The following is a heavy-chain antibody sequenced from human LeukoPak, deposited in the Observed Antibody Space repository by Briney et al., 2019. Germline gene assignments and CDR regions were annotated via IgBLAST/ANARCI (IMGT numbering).Heavy chain of an antibody. V-gene: IGHV4-38-2*02. Sequence: PSETLSLTCTVSGYSISSGYYWGWIRQPPGKGLEWIGSIYHSGSTYYNPSLKSRVTISVDTSKNQFSLKLSSVTAADTAVYYCARRPPRYMSSPYSLDYWGQGTLVTVSS. J-gene: IGHJ4*02. CDR1: GYSISSGYY. D-gene: IGHD3-16*02. CDR2: IYHSGST. CDR3: ARRPPRYMSSPYSLDY.